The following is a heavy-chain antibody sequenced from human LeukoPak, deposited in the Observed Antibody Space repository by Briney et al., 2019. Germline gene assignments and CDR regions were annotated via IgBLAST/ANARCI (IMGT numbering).Heavy chain of an antibody. J-gene: IGHJ3*02. D-gene: IGHD3-3*01. CDR1: GFAFSDHY. CDR2: TRNKANSYTT. V-gene: IGHV3-72*01. Sequence: GGSLRLSCVASGFAFSDHYMDWVRQAPGKGLEWVGRTRNKANSYTTEYAASVKGRFTISRDDPKNSLYLQMNSLKTEDTAVYYCARVPQDFWSGYPTDAFDIWGQGTMVTVSS. CDR3: ARVPQDFWSGYPTDAFDI.